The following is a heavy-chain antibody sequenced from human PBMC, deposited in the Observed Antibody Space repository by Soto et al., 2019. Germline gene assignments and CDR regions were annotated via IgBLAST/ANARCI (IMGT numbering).Heavy chain of an antibody. V-gene: IGHV1-18*01. Sequence: QVQLVQSGGEMKKPGASVKVSCKASGYTFNNYGLTWVRQAPGHGLEWMGWISAYNGNTNYAQNFQGRVTMTTDTSTGTAYMELRSLRPGDTAVYYWARGAVAGTFSQFDPWGQGTLVTVSS. CDR2: ISAYNGNT. CDR3: ARGAVAGTFSQFDP. CDR1: GYTFNNYG. D-gene: IGHD6-19*01. J-gene: IGHJ5*02.